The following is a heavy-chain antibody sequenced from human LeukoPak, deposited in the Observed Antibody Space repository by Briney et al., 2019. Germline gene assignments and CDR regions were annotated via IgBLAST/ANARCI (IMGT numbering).Heavy chain of an antibody. CDR2: ISSSSSYT. D-gene: IGHD6-13*01. V-gene: IGHV3-21*01. CDR3: ARLGEQQLLFDY. J-gene: IGHJ4*02. CDR1: GFTFSSYS. Sequence: GGSLRLSCAASGFTFSSYSMNWVRQAPGKGLEWVSSISSSSSYTYYADSVKGRFTISRDNAKNSLYLQMNSLRAEDTAVYYCARLGEQQLLFDYWGQGTLVTVSS.